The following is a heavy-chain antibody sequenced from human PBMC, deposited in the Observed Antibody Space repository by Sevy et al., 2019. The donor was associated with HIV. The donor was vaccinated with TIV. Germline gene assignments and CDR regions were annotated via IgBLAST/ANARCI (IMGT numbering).Heavy chain of an antibody. Sequence: GGSLRLSCAASGFTFSSYWMHWVRHAPGKGLVWVSRISSDGSSTSYADSVGGRFTISRDNAKNSLYLQMNSLRDEDTALYYCVKDMGDYYDSYGFKMFDFWGQGTLVTVSS. D-gene: IGHD3-22*01. CDR1: GFTFSSYW. V-gene: IGHV3-74*01. CDR2: ISSDGSST. CDR3: VKDMGDYYDSYGFKMFDF. J-gene: IGHJ4*02.